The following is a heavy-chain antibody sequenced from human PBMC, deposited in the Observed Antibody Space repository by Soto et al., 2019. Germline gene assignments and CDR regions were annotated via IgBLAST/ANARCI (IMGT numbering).Heavy chain of an antibody. CDR1: GFTFSSYA. D-gene: IGHD1-7*01. CDR2: ISGSGGST. J-gene: IGHJ3*02. Sequence: EVQLLESGGGLVQPGGSLRLSCAASGFTFSSYAMNWVRQAPGKGLEWVSAISGSGGSTYYADSVKGRFNISSDSSKNTLYLQMNSLRAEDTAVYYCAKGNSWSPALVLDIWGQGTMVTVSS. CDR3: AKGNSWSPALVLDI. V-gene: IGHV3-23*01.